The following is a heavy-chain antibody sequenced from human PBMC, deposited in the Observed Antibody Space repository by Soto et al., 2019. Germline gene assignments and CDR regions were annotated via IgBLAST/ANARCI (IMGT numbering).Heavy chain of an antibody. CDR3: ATYSSPFDY. J-gene: IGHJ4*02. Sequence: EVQLMESGGGLVQPGGSLRLSCAASEFSFSSYALNWVRQAPGKGLEWVSAISATGTTTYYADSVKGRFTISRDNSKRTLFLQMDSLSPEDTAVYYCATYSSPFDYWGQGPLVTVSS. V-gene: IGHV3-23*01. D-gene: IGHD6-13*01. CDR1: EFSFSSYA. CDR2: ISATGTTT.